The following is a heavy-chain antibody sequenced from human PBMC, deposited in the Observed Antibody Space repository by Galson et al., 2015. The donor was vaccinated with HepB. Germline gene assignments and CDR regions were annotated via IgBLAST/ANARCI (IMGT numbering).Heavy chain of an antibody. V-gene: IGHV1-2*02. CDR1: GYTFTGYY. Sequence: SVKVSCKASGYTFTGYYMHWARQAPGQGLEWMGWINPNSGGTNYAQKFQGRVTMTRDTSISTAYMELSRLRSDDTAVYYCARARKGSYYFDYWGQGTLVTVSS. CDR2: INPNSGGT. CDR3: ARARKGSYYFDY. D-gene: IGHD1-26*01. J-gene: IGHJ4*02.